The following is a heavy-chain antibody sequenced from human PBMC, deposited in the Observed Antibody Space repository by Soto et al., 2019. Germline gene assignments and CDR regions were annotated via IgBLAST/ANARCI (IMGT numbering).Heavy chain of an antibody. D-gene: IGHD4-17*01. Sequence: QVQLVQSGAEVKKPGASVKVSCKASGYTFTGYYMHWVRQAPGQGLEWMGWINPNSGGTNYAQKFQCRVTMTRDTSISTAYMELSRLRSDDTAVYYCASRTTYGDFYYYYGMDVWGQGTTVTVSS. CDR3: ASRTTYGDFYYYYGMDV. V-gene: IGHV1-2*02. CDR2: INPNSGGT. CDR1: GYTFTGYY. J-gene: IGHJ6*02.